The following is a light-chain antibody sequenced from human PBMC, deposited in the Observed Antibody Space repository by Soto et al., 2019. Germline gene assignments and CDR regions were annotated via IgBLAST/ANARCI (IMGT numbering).Light chain of an antibody. CDR2: EVS. J-gene: IGLJ2*01. CDR1: SSDVGGYNY. Sequence: QSALTQPASVSGSPGQSITISCTGTSSDVGGYNYVSWYQQHPGKAPKVMIYEVSNRPSGVSNRFSGSKSGNTASLTISGLQAEDEADYYSSSYTSINTVVFGGGTKVTVL. V-gene: IGLV2-14*01. CDR3: SSYTSINTVV.